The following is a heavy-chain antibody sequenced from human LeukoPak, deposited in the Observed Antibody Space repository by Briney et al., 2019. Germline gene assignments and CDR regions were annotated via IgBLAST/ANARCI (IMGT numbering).Heavy chain of an antibody. Sequence: PGGSLRLSCAASGFTFSNTAMSWVRRAPGKGLEWVSAISASGDGTFYTDSVKGRFTVSRDNSKNTLFLQMNSLRAEDTAVYYCAKDGGLWVSAHWGDSWGRGTLVTVSS. CDR1: GFTFSNTA. CDR2: ISASGDGT. V-gene: IGHV3-23*01. CDR3: AKDGGLWVSAHWGDS. J-gene: IGHJ4*02. D-gene: IGHD7-27*01.